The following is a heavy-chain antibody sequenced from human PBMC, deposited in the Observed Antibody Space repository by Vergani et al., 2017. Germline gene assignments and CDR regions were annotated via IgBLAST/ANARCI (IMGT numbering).Heavy chain of an antibody. CDR1: GGSISCSSYY. V-gene: IGHV4-39*07. CDR3: ATGGSYRIDYFDY. D-gene: IGHD3-16*02. J-gene: IGHJ4*02. CDR2: IYYSGST. Sequence: QLQLQESGPGLVKPSETLSLTCTVSGGSISCSSYYWGWIRQPPGKGLEWIGSIYYSGSTYYNPSLKSRVTISVDTSKNQFSLKLSSVTAADTAVFYCATGGSYRIDYFDYWGQGTLVTVSS.